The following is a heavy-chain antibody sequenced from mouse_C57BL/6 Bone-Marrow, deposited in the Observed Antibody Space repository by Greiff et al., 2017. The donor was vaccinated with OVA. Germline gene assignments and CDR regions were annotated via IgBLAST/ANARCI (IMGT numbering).Heavy chain of an antibody. CDR3: ARRSYSNFAWFAY. CDR1: GYTFTSYW. D-gene: IGHD2-5*01. J-gene: IGHJ3*01. Sequence: QVQLQQPGAELVMPGASVKLSCKASGYTFTSYWMHWVKQRPGQGLEWIGEIDPSDSYTNYNQKFKGKATLTVDKSSSTAYMQLSSLTSEDSAVYYCARRSYSNFAWFAYWGQWTLVTVSA. CDR2: IDPSDSYT. V-gene: IGHV1-69*01.